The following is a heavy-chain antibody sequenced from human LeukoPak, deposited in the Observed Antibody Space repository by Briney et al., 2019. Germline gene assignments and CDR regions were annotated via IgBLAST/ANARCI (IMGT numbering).Heavy chain of an antibody. D-gene: IGHD5-18*01. CDR3: AKDGGPRGYSLSY. V-gene: IGHV3-33*06. CDR1: GFTFSSYG. J-gene: IGHJ4*02. CDR2: IWYDGSNK. Sequence: GGSLRLSCAASGFTFSSYGMHWVRQAPGKGLEWVAVIWYDGSNKYYADSVKGRFTISRDNSKNTLYLQMNSLRAEDTAVYYCAKDGGPRGYSLSYWGQGTLVTVSS.